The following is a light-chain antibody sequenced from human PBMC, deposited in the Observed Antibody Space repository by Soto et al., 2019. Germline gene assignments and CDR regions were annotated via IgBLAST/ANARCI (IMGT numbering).Light chain of an antibody. CDR1: QSVSSN. J-gene: IGKJ4*01. CDR3: EKYDRTPLT. V-gene: IGKV3-20*01. Sequence: EIVMTQSPATLSLSAGDSATLSCRASQSVSSNLAWYQQKTGQAPRLLIYGESSRATGIPDRFSGSGSGTDLTLTISRLEPEDFAVYYCEKYDRTPLTXGGGTKVDIK. CDR2: GES.